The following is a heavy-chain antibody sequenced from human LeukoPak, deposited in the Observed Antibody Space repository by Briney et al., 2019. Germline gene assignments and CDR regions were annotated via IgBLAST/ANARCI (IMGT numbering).Heavy chain of an antibody. CDR3: AREVLSRFDAFDI. CDR2: ISYEGSNK. J-gene: IGHJ3*02. CDR1: GFTFSSYA. D-gene: IGHD3-10*01. Sequence: GGSLRLSCAASGFTFSSYAMHWVRQAPGKGRGGGAVISYEGSNKYYADSVKGRFTISRENYKNKLYLQMNSLRAEDTAVYYCAREVLSRFDAFDIWGQGTMVTVSS. V-gene: IGHV3-30*04.